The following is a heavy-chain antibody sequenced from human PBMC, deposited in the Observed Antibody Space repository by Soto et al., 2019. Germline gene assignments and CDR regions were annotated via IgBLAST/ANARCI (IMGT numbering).Heavy chain of an antibody. D-gene: IGHD5-18*01. CDR3: ASLGWIQLWLRSRSIDY. J-gene: IGHJ4*02. Sequence: GSLRLSCAASGFTFSSYAMHWVRQAPGKGLEWVAVISYDGSNKYYADSVKGRFTISRDNSKNTLYLQMNSLRAEDTAVYYCASLGWIQLWLRSRSIDYWGQGTLVTVSS. CDR1: GFTFSSYA. CDR2: ISYDGSNK. V-gene: IGHV3-30-3*01.